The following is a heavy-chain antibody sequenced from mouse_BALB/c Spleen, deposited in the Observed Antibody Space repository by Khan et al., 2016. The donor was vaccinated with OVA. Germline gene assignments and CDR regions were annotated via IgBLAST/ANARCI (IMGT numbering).Heavy chain of an antibody. CDR1: GFSLTDHG. J-gene: IGHJ4*01. V-gene: IGHV2-6-5*01. CDR3: AKQIWSPYYGMDY. D-gene: IGHD1-1*02. Sequence: QVQLKESGPGLVAPSQSLSITCTVSGFSLTDHGVSWIRQPPGKGLEWLGVIWGGGSTYYNSVLKSRLNISKDNSKTQVFLKMNSLQTDDTAMYYCAKQIWSPYYGMDYWGQGTSVTGSS. CDR2: IWGGGST.